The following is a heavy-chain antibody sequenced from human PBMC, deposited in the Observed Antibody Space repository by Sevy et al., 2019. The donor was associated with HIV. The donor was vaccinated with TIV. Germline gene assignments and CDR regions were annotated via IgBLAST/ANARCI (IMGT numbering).Heavy chain of an antibody. J-gene: IGHJ4*02. D-gene: IGHD5-18*01. CDR2: ISYDGSYK. CDR3: AKGHVDTAMVN. Sequence: GGSLRLSCAASGFTFNSYGMHWVRQAPGKGLEWVAVISYDGSYKYYADSVKGRFTISRDNSKNTLYLQMKSLRAEDTAVYYCAKGHVDTAMVNWGQGTLVTVSS. CDR1: GFTFNSYG. V-gene: IGHV3-30*18.